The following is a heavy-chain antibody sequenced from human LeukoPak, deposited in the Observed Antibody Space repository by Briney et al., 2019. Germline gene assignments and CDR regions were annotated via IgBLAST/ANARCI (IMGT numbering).Heavy chain of an antibody. J-gene: IGHJ4*02. CDR2: IYYSGST. CDR1: GGSISSRSYY. V-gene: IGHV4-39*01. Sequence: SETLSLTCTVSGGSISSRSYYWGWIRQPPGKGRDWIGSIYYSGSTYYNPSLKSRVTISVDTSKNQFSLKLSSVTAADTAVYYCARQGVATNQLDYWGQGTLVTVSS. D-gene: IGHD6-13*01. CDR3: ARQGVATNQLDY.